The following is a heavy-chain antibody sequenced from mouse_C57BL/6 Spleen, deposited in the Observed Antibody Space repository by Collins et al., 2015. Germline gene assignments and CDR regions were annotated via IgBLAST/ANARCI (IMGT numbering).Heavy chain of an antibody. CDR2: IWSGGST. D-gene: IGHD1-1*01. V-gene: IGHV2-5*01. CDR3: AKTLITTVVATDAMDY. J-gene: IGHJ4*01. CDR1: GFSLTSYG. Sequence: QVQLKQSGPGLVQPSQSLSITCTVSGFSLTSYGVHWVRQSPGKGLEWLGVIWSGGSTDYNAAFMSRLSITKDNSKSQVFFKMNSLQADDTAIYYCAKTLITTVVATDAMDYWGQGTSVTVSS.